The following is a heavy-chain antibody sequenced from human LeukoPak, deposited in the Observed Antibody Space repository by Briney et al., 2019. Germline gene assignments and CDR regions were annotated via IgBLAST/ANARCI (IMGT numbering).Heavy chain of an antibody. J-gene: IGHJ4*02. CDR3: AKDGYYDSSGYLPPPVPFDY. D-gene: IGHD3-22*01. Sequence: PGGSLRLSCAASGFTFSSYAMSWVRQAPGKGLEWVSAISGSGGSTYYADCVKGRFTISRDNSNNTLYLQMNSLRAEDTAVYYCAKDGYYDSSGYLPPPVPFDYWGQGTLVTVSS. CDR2: ISGSGGST. V-gene: IGHV3-23*01. CDR1: GFTFSSYA.